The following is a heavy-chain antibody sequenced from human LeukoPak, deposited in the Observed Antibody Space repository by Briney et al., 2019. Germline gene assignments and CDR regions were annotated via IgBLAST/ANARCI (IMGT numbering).Heavy chain of an antibody. CDR2: ISGSGGST. J-gene: IGHJ2*01. Sequence: PGGSLRLSCAASGFTFSSYAMSWVRQAPGKGLEWVSAISGSGGSTYYADSAKGRFAISRDNSKNTLYLQMNSLRAEDTAVYYCAKAYTGYSGAARGYFDLWGRGTLVTVSS. CDR1: GFTFSSYA. D-gene: IGHD1-26*01. CDR3: AKAYTGYSGAARGYFDL. V-gene: IGHV3-23*01.